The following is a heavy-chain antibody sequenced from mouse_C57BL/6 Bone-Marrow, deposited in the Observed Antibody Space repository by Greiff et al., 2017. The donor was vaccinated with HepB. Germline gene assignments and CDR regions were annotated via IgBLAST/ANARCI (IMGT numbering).Heavy chain of an antibody. J-gene: IGHJ2*01. CDR2: ISSGSSTI. V-gene: IGHV5-17*01. D-gene: IGHD2-5*01. Sequence: VKLMESGGGLVKPGGSLKLSCAASGFTFSDYGMHWVRQAPEKGLEWVAYISSGSSTIYYADTVKGRFTISRDNAKNTLFLQMTSLRSEDTAMYYCARYSNYWYFDYWGQGTTLTVSS. CDR3: ARYSNYWYFDY. CDR1: GFTFSDYG.